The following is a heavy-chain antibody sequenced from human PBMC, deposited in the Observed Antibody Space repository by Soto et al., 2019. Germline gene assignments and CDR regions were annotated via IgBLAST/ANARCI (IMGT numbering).Heavy chain of an antibody. V-gene: IGHV4-34*01. D-gene: IGHD3-10*01. J-gene: IGHJ6*03. Sequence: QVQLQQWGAGLLKPSETLSLTCAVYVGSFSGYYWRWVRQPPGKGLEWIGEINHSGSTNYNPSLKSRVTISVDTSKTQFSLKLSSVTAADTAGYYCARGRLWFGELSNSNYYYYYMDVWGKGTTVTVSS. CDR1: VGSFSGYY. CDR2: INHSGST. CDR3: ARGRLWFGELSNSNYYYYYMDV.